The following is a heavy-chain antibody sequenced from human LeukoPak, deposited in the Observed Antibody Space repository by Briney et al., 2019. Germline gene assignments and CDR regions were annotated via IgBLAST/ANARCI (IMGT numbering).Heavy chain of an antibody. CDR3: ARRYFSSWETGGNFDY. D-gene: IGHD6-13*01. CDR1: GYSFTSYW. V-gene: IGHV5-51*01. J-gene: IGHJ4*02. Sequence: HGESLKISCKGSGYSFTSYWIGWVRQMPGKGLEWMGIIYPGDSDTRYSPSFQGQVTISADKSISTAYLQWSSLKASDTAMYYCARRYFSSWETGGNFDYWGQGTLVTVSS. CDR2: IYPGDSDT.